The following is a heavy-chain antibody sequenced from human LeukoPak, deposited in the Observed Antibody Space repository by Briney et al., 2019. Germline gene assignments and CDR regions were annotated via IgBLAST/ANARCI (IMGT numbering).Heavy chain of an antibody. J-gene: IGHJ4*02. CDR1: GFTFSTYV. CDR3: ARLKADSGGDY. V-gene: IGHV3-74*01. D-gene: IGHD6-19*01. CDR2: INYDGSST. Sequence: GGSLRLSCVVSGFTFSTYVMHWVRQAPGKGLVWVSGINYDGSSTTYGDSVKGRFTISRDNDKKTLYLQMNSLRDEDTAVYYCARLKADSGGDYWGQGALVTVAS.